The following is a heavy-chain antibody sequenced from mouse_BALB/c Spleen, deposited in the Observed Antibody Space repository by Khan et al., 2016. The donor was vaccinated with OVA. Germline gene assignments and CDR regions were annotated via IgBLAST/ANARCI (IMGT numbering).Heavy chain of an antibody. CDR1: GYSITSGYG. Sequence: EVQLVESGPGLVKPSQSLSLTCTVTGYSITSGYGWNWIRQFPGNKLEWMGYISYSGSTNYNPSLKSRISVTRDTSKNQFFLQLNSVTTEDTATYYCAQTARIKYWGQGTTLTVSS. CDR3: AQTARIKY. J-gene: IGHJ2*01. D-gene: IGHD1-2*01. CDR2: ISYSGST. V-gene: IGHV3-2*02.